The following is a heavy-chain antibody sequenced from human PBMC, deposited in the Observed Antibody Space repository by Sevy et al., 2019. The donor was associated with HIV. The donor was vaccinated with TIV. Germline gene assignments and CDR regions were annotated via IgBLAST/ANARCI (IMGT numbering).Heavy chain of an antibody. CDR1: GGSISSGNYY. CDR2: ISYTGNT. V-gene: IGHV4-30-4*01. CDR3: AGDATEYTSSSVWFDP. J-gene: IGHJ5*02. Sequence: SETLSLTCSVSGGSISSGNYYWHWIRQPPGKGLEWIGYISYTGNTYYNPSLKSPVTISVDTSNNHFPLRLTTVTAADTAVDYCAGDATEYTSSSVWFDPWGQGTLVTVSS. D-gene: IGHD6-6*01.